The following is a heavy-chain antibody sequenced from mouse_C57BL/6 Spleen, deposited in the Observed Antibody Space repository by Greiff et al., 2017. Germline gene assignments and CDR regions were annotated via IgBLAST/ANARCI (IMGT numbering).Heavy chain of an antibody. CDR2: IDPETGGT. CDR1: GYTFTDYE. CDR3: TRRRTYNAMDD. V-gene: IGHV1-15*01. J-gene: IGHJ4*01. Sequence: QVQLQQSGAELVRPGASVTLSCKASGYTFTDYEMHWVKQTPVHGLEWIGAIDPETGGTAYNQTFKGKAILTADKSSSTAYMELRRQTSEDSAVYYGTRRRTYNAMDDWGEGTSVTVAS.